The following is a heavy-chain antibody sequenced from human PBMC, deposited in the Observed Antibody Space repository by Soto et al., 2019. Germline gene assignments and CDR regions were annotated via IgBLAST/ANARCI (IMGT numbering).Heavy chain of an antibody. CDR1: GDTFTAYY. CDR2: INPKTGGT. D-gene: IGHD2-8*01. V-gene: IGHV1-2*06. J-gene: IGHJ4*02. CDR3: ATLDQDPNGIDY. Sequence: ASVKVSCKASGDTFTAYYMYWVRQAPGQGLEWVGRINPKTGGTNYAPEFQGRVTMTRDTSISTAYMELSSLGSDDTAFYYCATLDQDPNGIDYWGQGTLVTVSS.